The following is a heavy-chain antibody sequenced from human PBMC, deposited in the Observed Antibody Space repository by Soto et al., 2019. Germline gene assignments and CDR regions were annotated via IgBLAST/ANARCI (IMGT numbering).Heavy chain of an antibody. CDR3: ARDKHYGSGSYYGY. D-gene: IGHD3-10*01. CDR1: GGTFSSYT. V-gene: IGHV1-69*08. J-gene: IGHJ4*02. Sequence: QVQLVQSGAEVKKPGSSVKVSCKASGGTFSSYTISWVRQAPGQGLEWMGRIIPILGIANYAQKFQGRVTITAEKSTSPAYMELSSLRSEDTAVYYCARDKHYGSGSYYGYWGQGTLVTVSS. CDR2: IIPILGIA.